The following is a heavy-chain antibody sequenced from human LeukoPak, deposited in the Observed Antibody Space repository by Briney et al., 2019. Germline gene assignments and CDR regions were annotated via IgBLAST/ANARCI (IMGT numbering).Heavy chain of an antibody. CDR2: ISSSGSTI. J-gene: IGHJ5*02. D-gene: IGHD3-9*01. V-gene: IGHV3-48*04. CDR1: GFTFSSYS. CDR3: ARDRYFGWFDP. Sequence: GGSLRLSCAASGFTFSSYSMNWVRQAPGKGLEWVSYISSSGSTIYYADSVKGRFTISRDNAKNSLYLQMNSLRAEDTAVYYCARDRYFGWFDPWGQGTLVTVSS.